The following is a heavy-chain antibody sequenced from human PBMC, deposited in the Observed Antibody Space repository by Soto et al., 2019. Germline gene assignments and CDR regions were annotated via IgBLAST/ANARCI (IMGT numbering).Heavy chain of an antibody. J-gene: IGHJ5*02. CDR3: AGTKYGSGSYYNFNWFDP. CDR1: GGTFSSYS. D-gene: IGHD3-10*01. CDR2: IIPIFGTA. V-gene: IGHV1-69*13. Sequence: SVKGSCKASGGTFSSYSISWVRQAPGKGPEWMGGIIPIFGTASYAQKFQGRVTITADESTSTAYMELSSLRSEDTAVYYCAGTKYGSGSYYNFNWFDPWGQGTLVTVSS.